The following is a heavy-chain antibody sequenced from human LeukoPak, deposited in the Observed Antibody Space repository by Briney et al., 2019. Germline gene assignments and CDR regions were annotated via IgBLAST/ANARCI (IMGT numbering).Heavy chain of an antibody. CDR2: IYYSGST. D-gene: IGHD3-22*01. Sequence: SETLSLTCAVSGYSISSGYYWSWIRQPPGKGLEWIGYIYYSGSTNYNPSLKSRVTISVDTSKNQFSLKLSSVTAADTAVYYCARAGRYYDSSGYSKGHYFDYWGQGTLVTVSS. J-gene: IGHJ4*02. CDR3: ARAGRYYDSSGYSKGHYFDY. V-gene: IGHV4-61*01. CDR1: GYSISSGYY.